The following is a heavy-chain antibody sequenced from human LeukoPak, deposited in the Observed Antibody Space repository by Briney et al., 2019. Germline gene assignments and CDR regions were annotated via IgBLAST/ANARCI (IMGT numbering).Heavy chain of an antibody. V-gene: IGHV3-23*01. CDR3: AKDPNPLYDLWSGYK. CDR2: IGGRDDRT. D-gene: IGHD3-3*01. J-gene: IGHJ4*02. CDR1: GFTFGTHA. Sequence: GGSLRLSCAASGFTFGTHAMTWVRQAPGKGLEWVSIIGGRDDRTYYADYVEGRFAISRDTSKNILYLQMNSLRAEDTAVYYCAKDPNPLYDLWSGYKWGQGTLVTVSS.